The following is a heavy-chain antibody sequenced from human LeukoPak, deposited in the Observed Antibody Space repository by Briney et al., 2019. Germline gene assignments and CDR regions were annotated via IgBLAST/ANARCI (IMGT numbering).Heavy chain of an antibody. Sequence: PGGSLRLSCAASGFTFSSYWMSWVRQAPGKGLEWVANIKQDGSETYYVDSVKGRFTISRDNAKNLLYLEMNSLRAEDTALYYCARVDGSSSCPDYWGQRTLVTVSS. CDR2: IKQDGSET. V-gene: IGHV3-7*01. J-gene: IGHJ4*02. D-gene: IGHD6-13*01. CDR3: ARVDGSSSCPDY. CDR1: GFTFSSYW.